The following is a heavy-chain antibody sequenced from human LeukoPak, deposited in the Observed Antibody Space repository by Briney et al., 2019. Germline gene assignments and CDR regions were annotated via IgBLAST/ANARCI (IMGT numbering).Heavy chain of an antibody. D-gene: IGHD5-18*01. V-gene: IGHV3-33*01. J-gene: IGHJ4*02. CDR3: ARALSYSYGSMDF. CDR1: GFTFSSYG. CDR2: IWYDGSNK. Sequence: GRSLRLSCAASGFTFSSYGMHWVRQAPGKGLEWVAVIWYDGSNKYYADSVKGRFTISRDNSKNTLYLQMNSLRAEDTAVYYCARALSYSYGSMDFWGQGTLVIVSS.